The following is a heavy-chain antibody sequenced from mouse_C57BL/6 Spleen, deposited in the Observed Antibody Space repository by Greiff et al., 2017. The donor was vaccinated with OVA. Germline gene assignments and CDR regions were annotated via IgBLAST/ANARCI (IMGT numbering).Heavy chain of an antibody. D-gene: IGHD2-4*01. CDR2: FYPGSGSI. CDR1: GYTFTEYT. CDR3: ARHEKGYDYDASWFAY. J-gene: IGHJ3*01. V-gene: IGHV1-62-2*01. Sequence: VKLMESGAELVKPGASVKLSCKASGYTFTEYTIHWVKQRSGQGLEWIGWFYPGSGSIKYNEKFKDKATLTADKSSSTVYMELSRLTSEDSAVYFCARHEKGYDYDASWFAYWGQGTLVTVSA.